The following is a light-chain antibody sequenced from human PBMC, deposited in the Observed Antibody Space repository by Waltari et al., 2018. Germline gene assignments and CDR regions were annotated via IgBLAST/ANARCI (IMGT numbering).Light chain of an antibody. V-gene: IGKV3-15*01. Sequence: EVLLTQSPATLSVSPGERATLPCSASQRLRPNVAWYQQNPGQAPRLLIYGASTRATDIPARFSGSGSGTEFTLTVSSLQSEDSAVYYCQQYNNWPPLTFGGGTRVEIK. J-gene: IGKJ4*01. CDR1: QRLRPN. CDR3: QQYNNWPPLT. CDR2: GAS.